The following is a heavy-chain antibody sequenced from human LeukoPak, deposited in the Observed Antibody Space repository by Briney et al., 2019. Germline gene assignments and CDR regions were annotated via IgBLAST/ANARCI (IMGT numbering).Heavy chain of an antibody. CDR2: ISSSSSYT. D-gene: IGHD5-24*01. Sequence: PGGSLRLSCAASGFTISDYYMSWIRQAPGKGLEWVSYISSSSSYTNYADSVKGRFTISRDNGKNSLYLQMNSLRAEDTAVYYCANLGWLQEDAFDIWGQGTMVTVSS. V-gene: IGHV3-11*06. J-gene: IGHJ3*02. CDR3: ANLGWLQEDAFDI. CDR1: GFTISDYY.